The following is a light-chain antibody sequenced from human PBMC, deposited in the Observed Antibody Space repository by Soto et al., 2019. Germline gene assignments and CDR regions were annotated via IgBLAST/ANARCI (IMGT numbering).Light chain of an antibody. J-gene: IGKJ5*01. Sequence: DIQMTQSPSSVSASVGDRGTISCQASQGISRSLAWYQQKPGKDPKLLIYAASSLQSGVPSRFSGSGFGTDFTLTISRLQTEDSAIYDCQQADTFTITSGQGTRREIK. V-gene: IGKV1D-12*01. CDR2: AAS. CDR3: QQADTFTIT. CDR1: QGISRS.